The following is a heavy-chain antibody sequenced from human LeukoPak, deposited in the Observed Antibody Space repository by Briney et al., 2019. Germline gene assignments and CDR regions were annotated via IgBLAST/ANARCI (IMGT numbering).Heavy chain of an antibody. CDR3: AKRDFGTDAMTASFDS. J-gene: IGHJ4*02. V-gene: IGHV3-23*01. Sequence: GGSLRLSCAASGFAFSTYAMSWVRQAPGRGVEWVSTISDTGTDTNYADYVEGRFTVSRDNSKYTSYLQMNSLRAEDTAIYYCAKRDFGTDAMTASFDSWGQGSLVTVSS. D-gene: IGHD3/OR15-3a*01. CDR2: ISDTGTDT. CDR1: GFAFSTYA.